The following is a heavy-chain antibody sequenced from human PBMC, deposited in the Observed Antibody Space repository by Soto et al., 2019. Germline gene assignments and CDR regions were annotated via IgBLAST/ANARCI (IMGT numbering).Heavy chain of an antibody. J-gene: IGHJ5*02. Sequence: SETLSLTCAVYGGSFSGYYWSWIRQPPGKGLEWIGEINHSGSTNYNPSLKSRVTISVDTSKNQFSLKLSSVTAADTAVYYCARDRYCSGGSCYSGIGGWFDPWGQGTLVTVSS. CDR3: ARDRYCSGGSCYSGIGGWFDP. D-gene: IGHD2-15*01. CDR1: GGSFSGYY. V-gene: IGHV4-34*01. CDR2: INHSGST.